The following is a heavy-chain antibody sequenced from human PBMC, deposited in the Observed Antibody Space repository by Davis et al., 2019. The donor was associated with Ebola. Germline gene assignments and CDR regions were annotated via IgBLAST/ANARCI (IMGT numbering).Heavy chain of an antibody. D-gene: IGHD4-17*01. CDR3: ARLKADGDYGVDY. Sequence: SETLSLTCTVSGGSISGYYWSWIRQPPGKGLEWIGYIYYSGSTNYNPSLKSRVTISVDTSKNQFSLKLSSVTAADTAVYYCARLKADGDYGVDYWGQGTLVTVSS. J-gene: IGHJ4*02. V-gene: IGHV4-59*01. CDR1: GGSISGYY. CDR2: IYYSGST.